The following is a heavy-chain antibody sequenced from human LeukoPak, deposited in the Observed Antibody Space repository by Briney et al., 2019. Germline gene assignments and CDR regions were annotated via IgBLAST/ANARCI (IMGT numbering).Heavy chain of an antibody. Sequence: SETLSLTCTVSGGSISSYYWSWIRQPARKGLEWIGRIYTSGSTNYNPSLKSRVTMSVDTSKNQFSLKLSSVTAADTAVYYCARGGYIAAAGSFDYWGQGTLVTVSS. CDR1: GGSISSYY. CDR2: IYTSGST. J-gene: IGHJ4*02. CDR3: ARGGYIAAAGSFDY. D-gene: IGHD6-13*01. V-gene: IGHV4-4*07.